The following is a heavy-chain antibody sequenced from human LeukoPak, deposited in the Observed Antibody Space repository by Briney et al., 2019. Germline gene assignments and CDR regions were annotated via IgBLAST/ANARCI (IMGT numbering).Heavy chain of an antibody. CDR2: ILYAGSNK. CDR1: GFIFSSYA. Sequence: GGSLRLSCAASGFIFSSYAMHWVRQAPGKGLEWVAVILYAGSNKYYADSVKGRFTISRDNSKNTLYLQMNSLRAEDTAVYCCARGGGQVPFDYWGQGTLVTVSS. V-gene: IGHV3-30*04. D-gene: IGHD2-15*01. J-gene: IGHJ4*02. CDR3: ARGGGQVPFDY.